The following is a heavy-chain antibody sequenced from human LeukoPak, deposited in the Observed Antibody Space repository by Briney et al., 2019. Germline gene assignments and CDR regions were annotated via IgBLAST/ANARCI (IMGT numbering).Heavy chain of an antibody. V-gene: IGHV3-21*01. Sequence: GGSLRLSCAASGFTFSSYSMNWVRQAPGKWLEWVSSISSSSSYIYYADSVKGRFTISRDNAKNSLYLQMNSLRAEDTAVDYCASEQRGGAFDICSQGTMVPVSS. J-gene: IGHJ3*02. D-gene: IGHD3-16*01. CDR1: GFTFSSYS. CDR2: ISSSSSYI. CDR3: ASEQRGGAFDI.